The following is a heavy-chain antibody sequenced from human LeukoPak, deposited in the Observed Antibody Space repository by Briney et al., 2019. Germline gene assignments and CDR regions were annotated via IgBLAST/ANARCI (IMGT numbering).Heavy chain of an antibody. Sequence: QAGGSLRLSCAASGFTFSSYGMHWVRQAPGKGLEWVSAISGSGGSTYYADSVKGRFTISRDNSKNTLYLQMNSLRAEDTAVYYCADFDWSTRDYFDYWGQGTLVTVSS. CDR3: ADFDWSTRDYFDY. D-gene: IGHD3-9*01. CDR2: ISGSGGST. CDR1: GFTFSSYG. V-gene: IGHV3-23*01. J-gene: IGHJ4*02.